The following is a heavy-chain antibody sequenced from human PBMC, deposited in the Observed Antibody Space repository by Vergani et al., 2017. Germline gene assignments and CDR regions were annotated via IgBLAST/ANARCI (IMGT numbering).Heavy chain of an antibody. Sequence: QVQLQQWGGGLLKPSETLSLTCVVNGGSFTSYHWTWIRQSPGEGLEWVGDIDHTGRPDYNPSLKSLLTMSVDNCRNQFSLTLNSVTATDPAIYFCARVNTETNGHLYYYYYMDVWGQGTAVTVS. CDR3: ARVNTETNGHLYYYYYMDV. CDR2: IDHTGRP. D-gene: IGHD4-11*01. J-gene: IGHJ6*03. CDR1: GGSFTSYH. V-gene: IGHV4-34*01.